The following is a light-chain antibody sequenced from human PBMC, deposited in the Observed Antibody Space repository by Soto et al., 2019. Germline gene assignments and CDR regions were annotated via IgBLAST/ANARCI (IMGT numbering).Light chain of an antibody. CDR2: SNN. CDR1: SSNIGSKD. J-gene: IGLJ1*01. CDR3: AAWDDSLNGYV. V-gene: IGLV1-44*01. Sequence: QSVLTQPPSASGTPGQRVTISCSGSSSNIGSKDVNWYQQLPETAPKVLMYSNNQRPSGVPDRFSDSKSGTSASLAISGLQSEDEADYYCAAWDDSLNGYVFGTGTQLTVL.